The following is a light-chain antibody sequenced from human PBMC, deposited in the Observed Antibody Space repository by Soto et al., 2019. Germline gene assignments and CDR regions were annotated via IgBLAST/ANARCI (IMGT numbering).Light chain of an antibody. J-gene: IGKJ1*01. V-gene: IGKV2-28*01. Sequence: DIFVTQSPLSLPVTPGEPASISRISSQSLLHSNGYNYLDWYLQKPGQSPQLLIYLGSNRASGVHDRFSGSGSGKDFTMKISRVEAEDVGLYYRTKAIQANLKFGQGKNVDIK. CDR1: QSLLHSNGYNY. CDR2: LGS. CDR3: TKAIQANLK.